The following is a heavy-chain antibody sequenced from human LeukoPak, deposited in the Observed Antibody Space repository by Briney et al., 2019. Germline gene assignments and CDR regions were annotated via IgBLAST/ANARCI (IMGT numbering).Heavy chain of an antibody. CDR3: ARAYHSSWYLNWFDP. J-gene: IGHJ5*02. CDR2: IYYTGST. D-gene: IGHD6-13*01. Sequence: SETLSLTCTVSGGSISSYYWSWIRQPPGKGLEWIGYIYYTGSTNYNPSLKRRVTISVDTSKNQFSLKLSSVTAADTAVYYCARAYHSSWYLNWFDPWGQGTLVTVSS. CDR1: GGSISSYY. V-gene: IGHV4-59*01.